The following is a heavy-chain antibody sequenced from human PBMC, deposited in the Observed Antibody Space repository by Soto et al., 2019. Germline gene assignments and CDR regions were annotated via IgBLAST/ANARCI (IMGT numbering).Heavy chain of an antibody. Sequence: ASVKVSCKASGYTFTSYYMHWVRQAPGQGLEWMGIINPSGGTTNYAQKFQGRVTMTTDESTSTAYMELSSLRSEDTAVYYCARDLDTAMVPGIDYWGQGTLVTVSS. J-gene: IGHJ4*02. CDR1: GYTFTSYY. CDR3: ARDLDTAMVPGIDY. V-gene: IGHV1-46*01. CDR2: INPSGGTT. D-gene: IGHD5-18*01.